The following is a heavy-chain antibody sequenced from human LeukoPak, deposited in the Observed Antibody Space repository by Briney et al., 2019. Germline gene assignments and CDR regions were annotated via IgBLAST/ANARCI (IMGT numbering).Heavy chain of an antibody. V-gene: IGHV4-59*01. CDR2: IYYSGST. CDR1: GGSISSYY. D-gene: IGHD3-3*02. CDR3: AGGHYCVRERYGPDPVYYFDY. J-gene: IGHJ4*02. Sequence: SETLSLTCTVTGGSISSYYWSWIRQPPGKGLEWIGYIYYSGSTNYNPSLKSRVTISVDTSKNQFSLKLSSVTAADTAVYYCAGGHYCVRERYGPDPVYYFDYWGQGTLVTVSS.